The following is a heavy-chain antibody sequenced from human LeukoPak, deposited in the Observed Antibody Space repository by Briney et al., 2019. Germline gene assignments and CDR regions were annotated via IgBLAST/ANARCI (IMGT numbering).Heavy chain of an antibody. J-gene: IGHJ4*02. D-gene: IGHD3-3*01. CDR3: ARAGSFRYYDFWSGYPRHFDY. CDR2: ISYDGSNK. CDR1: GFTFSSYA. V-gene: IGHV3-30-3*01. Sequence: GGSLRLSCAASGFTFSSYAMHWVRQAPGKGLEWVAVISYDGSNKYYADSVKGRFTISRDNAKNSLYLQMNSLRAEDTAVYYCARAGSFRYYDFWSGYPRHFDYWGQGTLVTVSS.